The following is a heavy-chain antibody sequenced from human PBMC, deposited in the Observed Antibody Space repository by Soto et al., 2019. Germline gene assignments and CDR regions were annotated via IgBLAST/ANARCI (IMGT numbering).Heavy chain of an antibody. CDR2: VSGSGAKT. CDR1: GFTFSSYA. D-gene: IGHD2-15*01. V-gene: IGHV3-23*01. J-gene: IGHJ6*02. Sequence: GGSLRLSCAASGFTFSSYAMSWVRQAPGKGLEWVSSVSGSGAKTYYADAVKGRFTISRDNSKNTLYVQMNSLRVEDSAVYYCARPPSVVGGEGHYYGMDVWGQGTTVTVSS. CDR3: ARPPSVVGGEGHYYGMDV.